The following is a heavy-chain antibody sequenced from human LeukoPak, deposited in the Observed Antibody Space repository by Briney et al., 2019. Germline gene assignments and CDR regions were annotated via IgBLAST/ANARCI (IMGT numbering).Heavy chain of an antibody. Sequence: SVKVSCKTSGFAFISSAVQWVRQARGQRLEWIGWIAVGSGNTNYAQKFQERVTITRDMSTSTAYMELSSLRSEDTAVYYCAADPSYSSGYRYYFDYWGQGTLVTVSS. CDR3: AADPSYSSGYRYYFDY. CDR2: IAVGSGNT. D-gene: IGHD3-22*01. J-gene: IGHJ4*02. V-gene: IGHV1-58*01. CDR1: GFAFISSA.